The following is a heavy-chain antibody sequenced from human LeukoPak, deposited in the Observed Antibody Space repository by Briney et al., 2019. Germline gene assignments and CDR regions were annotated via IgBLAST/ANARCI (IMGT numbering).Heavy chain of an antibody. Sequence: ASVKVSCKTSGYTFTGYYMHWVRQAPGQGLEWMGWINPNSGDTKYAQKSQGRVTMTRDTSISTAYMELSSLRSDDTAVYYCARAEAIDYWGQGTRVTVSS. CDR1: GYTFTGYY. CDR3: ARAEAIDY. D-gene: IGHD5-12*01. J-gene: IGHJ4*02. CDR2: INPNSGDT. V-gene: IGHV1-2*02.